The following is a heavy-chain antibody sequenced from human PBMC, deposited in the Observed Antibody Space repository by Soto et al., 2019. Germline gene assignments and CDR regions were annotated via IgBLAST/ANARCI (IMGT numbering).Heavy chain of an antibody. V-gene: IGHV1-18*01. D-gene: IGHD3-22*01. CDR2: ISGYNGNT. CDR1: GYTFTSYG. CDR3: ASSLGYYYDSSGYYLRS. J-gene: IGHJ5*02. Sequence: QVQLVQSGAEVKKPGASVKVSCKASGYTFTSYGISWVRQAPGQGLEWMGWISGYNGNTNYAQKLQGRVTMNTDTSTSTAYMELRSVRSDDTSVYYCASSLGYYYDSSGYYLRSWGQGTLVTVSS.